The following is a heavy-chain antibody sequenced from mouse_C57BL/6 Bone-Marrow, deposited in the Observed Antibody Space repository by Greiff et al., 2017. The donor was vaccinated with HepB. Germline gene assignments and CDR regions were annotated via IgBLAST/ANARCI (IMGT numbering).Heavy chain of an antibody. CDR3: APGHYYGSSPWFAY. J-gene: IGHJ3*01. Sequence: VHVKQSGPVLVKPGASVKMSCKASGYTFTDYYMNWVKQSHGKSLEWIGVINPYNGGTSYNQKFKGKATLTVDKSSSTAYMELNSLTSEDSAVYYCAPGHYYGSSPWFAYWGQGTLVTVSA. CDR1: GYTFTDYY. CDR2: INPYNGGT. D-gene: IGHD1-1*01. V-gene: IGHV1-19*01.